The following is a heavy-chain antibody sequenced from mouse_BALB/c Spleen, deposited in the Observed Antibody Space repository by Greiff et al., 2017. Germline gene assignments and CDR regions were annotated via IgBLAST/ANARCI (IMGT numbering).Heavy chain of an antibody. D-gene: IGHD4-1*01. Sequence: QVQLQQSGAELVRPGVSVKISCKGSGYTFTDYAMHWVKQSHAKSLEWIGVISTYYGDASYNQKFKGKATMTVDKSSSTAYMELARLTSEDSAIYYCAREGLLTGTGGFDYWGQGTTLTVS. CDR3: AREGLLTGTGGFDY. CDR2: ISTYYGDA. CDR1: GYTFTDYA. J-gene: IGHJ2*01. V-gene: IGHV1S137*01.